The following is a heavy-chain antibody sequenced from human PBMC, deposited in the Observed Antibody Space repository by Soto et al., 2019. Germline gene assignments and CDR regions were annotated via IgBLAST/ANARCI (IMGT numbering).Heavy chain of an antibody. J-gene: IGHJ6*02. CDR1: GYTFTSYA. V-gene: IGHV1-2*02. Sequence: ASVKVSCKASGYTFTSYAMHWVRQAPGQRLEWMGWINASSGGTNYAHKFQGRVTMTRDTSIRTAYMELSRLRSDDTAVYYCARSSFPNGSGSYSYGMDVWGQGTTVTVSS. D-gene: IGHD3-10*01. CDR3: ARSSFPNGSGSYSYGMDV. CDR2: INASSGGT.